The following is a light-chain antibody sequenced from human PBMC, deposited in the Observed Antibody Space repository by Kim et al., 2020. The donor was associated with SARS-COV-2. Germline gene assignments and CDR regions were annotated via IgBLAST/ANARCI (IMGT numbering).Light chain of an antibody. V-gene: IGLV4-69*01. J-gene: IGLJ2*01. CDR3: QTWGTGILV. CDR2: LNSDGSH. Sequence: TVKRTCTLDRGHSSYAIAWPQQQPEKGPRYLMKLNSDGSHRKGDGIPDRFSGSSSGAERYLTISSLQSEDEADYYCQTWGTGILVFGGGTQLTVL. CDR1: RGHSSYA.